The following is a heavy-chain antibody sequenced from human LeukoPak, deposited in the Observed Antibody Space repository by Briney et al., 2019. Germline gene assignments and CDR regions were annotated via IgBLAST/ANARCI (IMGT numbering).Heavy chain of an antibody. D-gene: IGHD3-22*01. CDR1: GFTFSSYG. J-gene: IGHJ4*02. CDR2: IWYDGSNK. CDR3: AKVNYYHSSGYLDY. V-gene: IGHV3-33*06. Sequence: GRSLRLSCAASGFTFSSYGMHWVRQAPGKGLEWVAVIWYDGSNKYYADSVKGRFTISRDNSKNTLYLQMNSLRAEDTAVYYCAKVNYYHSSGYLDYWGQGTLVTVSS.